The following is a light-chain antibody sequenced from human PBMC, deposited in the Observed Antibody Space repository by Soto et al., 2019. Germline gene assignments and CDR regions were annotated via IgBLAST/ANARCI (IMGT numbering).Light chain of an antibody. Sequence: DIQMTQSPSTLSGSVGDRVTITCRASQTISSWLAWYQQKPGKAPKLLIYKASTLKSGVPSRFSGSGSGTEFTLTISSLQPDDFATYYCQQSYSTPFTFGPGTKVDIK. CDR3: QQSYSTPFT. V-gene: IGKV1-5*03. J-gene: IGKJ3*01. CDR1: QTISSW. CDR2: KAS.